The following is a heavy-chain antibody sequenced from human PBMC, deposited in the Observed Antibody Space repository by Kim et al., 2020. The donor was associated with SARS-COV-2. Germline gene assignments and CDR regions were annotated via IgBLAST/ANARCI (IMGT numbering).Heavy chain of an antibody. Sequence: GGSLRLSCAASGFTFSSYAMHWVRQAPGKGLEWVAVIWYDGSNTYYADSVKGRFTISRDNSKNTLYLQMNSLRAEDTAVYYCAKDYMTMVRGVTTPFFDYWGQGTLVTVSS. CDR2: IWYDGSNT. D-gene: IGHD3-10*01. J-gene: IGHJ4*02. CDR1: GFTFSSYA. CDR3: AKDYMTMVRGVTTPFFDY. V-gene: IGHV3-33*06.